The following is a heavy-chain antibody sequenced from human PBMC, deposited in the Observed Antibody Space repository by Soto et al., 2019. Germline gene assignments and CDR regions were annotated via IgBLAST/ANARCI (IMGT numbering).Heavy chain of an antibody. Sequence: GGSLRLSCVASGFTFSDYYMSWIRQAPGKGLEWVSYISSSSSYTNSADSVKGRFTISRDNAKNSLYLQMNSLRAEDTAVYYCARFYIRGIGNFYFDYCGQGNLVTVSS. V-gene: IGHV3-11*03. J-gene: IGHJ4*02. CDR1: GFTFSDYY. CDR3: ARFYIRGIGNFYFDY. CDR2: ISSSSSYT. D-gene: IGHD3-10*02.